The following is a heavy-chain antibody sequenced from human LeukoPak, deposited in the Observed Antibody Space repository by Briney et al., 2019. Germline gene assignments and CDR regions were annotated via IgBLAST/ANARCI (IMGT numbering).Heavy chain of an antibody. CDR2: IWYDGSNK. J-gene: IGHJ6*02. V-gene: IGHV3-33*01. CDR3: ASSNAYYDFWSGHYYYYGMDV. Sequence: GGSLRLSCAASGFTFSSYGMHWVRQAPGKGLEWVAVIWYDGSNKYYADSVKGRFTISRGNSKNTLYLQMNSLRAEDTAVYYCASSNAYYDFWSGHYYYYGMDVWGQGTTVTVSS. D-gene: IGHD3-3*01. CDR1: GFTFSSYG.